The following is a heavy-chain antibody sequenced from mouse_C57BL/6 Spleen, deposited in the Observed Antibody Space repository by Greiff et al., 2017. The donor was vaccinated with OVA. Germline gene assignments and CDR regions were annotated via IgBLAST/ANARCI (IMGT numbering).Heavy chain of an antibody. Sequence: QVQLQQSGAELMKPGASVKLSCKATGYTFTGYWIEWVKQRPGHGLEWIGEILPGSGSTNYNEKFKGKATFTADTSSNTAYMQLSSLTTEDSAIYYGARSGYDGGGWGYFDYWGQGTTLTVSS. CDR2: ILPGSGST. CDR3: ARSGYDGGGWGYFDY. V-gene: IGHV1-9*01. J-gene: IGHJ2*01. D-gene: IGHD2-2*01. CDR1: GYTFTGYW.